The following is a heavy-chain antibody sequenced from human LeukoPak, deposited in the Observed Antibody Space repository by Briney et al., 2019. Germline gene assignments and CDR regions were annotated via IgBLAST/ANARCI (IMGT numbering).Heavy chain of an antibody. V-gene: IGHV2-5*01. CDR3: AHIIPSSSGWYWTTTFDY. Sequence: SGPTLVNPTQTLTLTCTFSGFSLSSSGVGVGWIRQPPGKALEWLAVIYWNDDKRYSPSLKSRLTISKDTSKNQVVLTMTNMDPVDTATHYCAHIIPSSSGWYWTTTFDYWGQGTLVTVSS. CDR1: GFSLSSSGVG. D-gene: IGHD6-19*01. J-gene: IGHJ4*02. CDR2: IYWNDDK.